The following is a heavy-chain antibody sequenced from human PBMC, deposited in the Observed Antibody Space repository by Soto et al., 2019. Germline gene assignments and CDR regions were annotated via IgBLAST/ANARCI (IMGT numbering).Heavy chain of an antibody. V-gene: IGHV4-31*03. CDR1: GGSISSGGYY. CDR3: ARWWSGSRQGFDP. CDR2: IYYSGST. D-gene: IGHD3-3*01. Sequence: PSETLSLTCTVSGGSISSGGYYCSWIRQHPGKGLEWIGYIYYSGSTYYNPSLKSRVTISVDTSKNQFSLKLSSVTAADTAVYYCARWWSGSRQGFDPWGQGTLVTVS. J-gene: IGHJ5*02.